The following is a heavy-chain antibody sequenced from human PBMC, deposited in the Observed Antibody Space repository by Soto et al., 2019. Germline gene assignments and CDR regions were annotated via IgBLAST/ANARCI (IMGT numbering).Heavy chain of an antibody. CDR3: AREGIAAALDY. CDR1: GFTFSSYS. CDR2: ISSSSSYI. V-gene: IGHV3-21*01. J-gene: IGHJ4*02. D-gene: IGHD6-13*01. Sequence: EVQLVESGGGLVKPGGSLRLSCAASGFTFSSYSMNWVRQAPGKGLEWVSSISSSSSYIYYADSVKGRFTISRDNAKNSLYLQVNSLRAEYTAVNYCAREGIAAALDYWGQGTLLTVSS.